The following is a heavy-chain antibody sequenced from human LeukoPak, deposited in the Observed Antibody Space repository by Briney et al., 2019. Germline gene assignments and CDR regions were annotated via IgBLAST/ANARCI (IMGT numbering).Heavy chain of an antibody. D-gene: IGHD3-10*01. Sequence: GGSLNISCKASVYRLTSSWIGWVRQMAGKGLGWLGIIYPGDSDTRYSPSFQGQVTISADKSISTAYLQWSSLKASDTAMYYCARFLGFGDEEYFQHWGQGTLVTVSS. J-gene: IGHJ1*01. CDR3: ARFLGFGDEEYFQH. CDR1: VYRLTSSW. V-gene: IGHV5-51*01. CDR2: IYPGDSDT.